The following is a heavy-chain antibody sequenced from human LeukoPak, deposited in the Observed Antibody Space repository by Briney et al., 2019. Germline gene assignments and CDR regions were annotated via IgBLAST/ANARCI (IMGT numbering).Heavy chain of an antibody. J-gene: IGHJ6*03. CDR2: IRYDGSNK. V-gene: IGHV3-30*02. CDR3: AKDGFRLSGSGSYYTGKNYYYMDV. CDR1: GFTFDDYG. Sequence: GGSLRLSCAASGFTFDDYGMSWVRQAPGKGLEWVAFIRYDGSNKYYADSVKGRFTISRDNPKNTLYLQMNSLRAEDTAVYYCAKDGFRLSGSGSYYTGKNYYYMDVWGKGTTVTISS. D-gene: IGHD3-10*01.